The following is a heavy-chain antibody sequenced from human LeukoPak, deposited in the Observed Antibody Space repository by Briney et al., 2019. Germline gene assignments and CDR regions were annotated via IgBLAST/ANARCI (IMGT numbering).Heavy chain of an antibody. J-gene: IGHJ4*02. CDR1: GGSVSSSRSY. V-gene: IGHV4-39*02. D-gene: IGHD3-10*01. Sequence: PSETLSFTCTVSGGSVSSSRSYWGWIRQSPVKGLEWIGSFYFSGSTYYNPSLKSRVSISLDTSKNQFSLKLTSVTAADTAVYYCARVGTYGSGSYLSWLDYWGQGTLVTVSS. CDR3: ARVGTYGSGSYLSWLDY. CDR2: FYFSGST.